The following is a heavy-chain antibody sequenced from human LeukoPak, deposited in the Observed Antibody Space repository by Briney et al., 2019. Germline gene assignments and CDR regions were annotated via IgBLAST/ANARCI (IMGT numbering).Heavy chain of an antibody. CDR1: GYTFTSYD. CDR2: IIPILGIA. CDR3: ARGQSLDAFDI. Sequence: SVKVSCKASGYTFTSYDINWVRQAPGQGLEWMGRIIPILGIANYAQRFQGRVTITADKSTSTAYMELSSLRSEDTAVYYCARGQSLDAFDIWGQGTMVTVSS. V-gene: IGHV1-69*04. J-gene: IGHJ3*02.